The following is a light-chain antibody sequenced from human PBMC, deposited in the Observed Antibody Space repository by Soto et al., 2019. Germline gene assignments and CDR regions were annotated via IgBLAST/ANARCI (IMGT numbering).Light chain of an antibody. Sequence: IQLTQSPSSLSASVGDRVTITCRASQDIAIYLAWYQQKPGEAPKLLIYAASTLYGGAPSRFSGSGSGTDFALTISSLQAEDFATYYCQQLRMYPSTFGGGSTVDI. J-gene: IGKJ4*01. CDR1: QDIAIY. V-gene: IGKV1-9*01. CDR2: AAS. CDR3: QQLRMYPST.